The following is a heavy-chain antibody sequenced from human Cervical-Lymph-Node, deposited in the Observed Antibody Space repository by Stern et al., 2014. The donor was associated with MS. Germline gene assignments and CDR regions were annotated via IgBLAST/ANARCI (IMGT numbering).Heavy chain of an antibody. CDR3: ARGHSSGWAEFDY. CDR2: IYYSGST. J-gene: IGHJ4*02. Sequence: VQLVESGPGLVKPSQTLSLTCTVSGGSISSGGYYWNWIRQHPGKGLEWIGYIYYSGSTYYNPSLKSRVTISVDMSKNQFSLKLSSVTAADTAVYYCARGHSSGWAEFDYWGQGTLVTVSS. V-gene: IGHV4-31*03. D-gene: IGHD6-19*01. CDR1: GGSISSGGYY.